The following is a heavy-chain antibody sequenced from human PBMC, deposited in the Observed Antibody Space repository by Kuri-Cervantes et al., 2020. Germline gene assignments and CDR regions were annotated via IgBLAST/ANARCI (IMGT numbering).Heavy chain of an antibody. CDR1: GSTFSSYA. J-gene: IGHJ6*02. CDR3: ARVRWGPPYYYGMDV. CDR2: ISYDGRNK. D-gene: IGHD3-16*01. Sequence: GGSLRLSCAASGSTFSSYAMHWVRQAPGKGLEWVAVISYDGRNKYYADSVKGRFTISRDNSKNTLYLQMNSLRAEDTAVYYCARVRWGPPYYYGMDVWGQGTTVTVSS. V-gene: IGHV3-30*04.